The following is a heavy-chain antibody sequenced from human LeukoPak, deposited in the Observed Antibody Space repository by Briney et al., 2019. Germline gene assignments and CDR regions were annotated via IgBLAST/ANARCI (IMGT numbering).Heavy chain of an antibody. CDR1: GFTFSSYA. CDR3: AKDTSIGRYCTNGICSPFDY. V-gene: IGHV3-23*01. J-gene: IGHJ4*02. CDR2: SSETGGTT. D-gene: IGHD2-8*01. Sequence: GGSLGLSCEGSGFTFSSYAMSWVRQAPGKGLEWGSASSETGGTTYDADSVKGRFTISRDNSWSTLYLQMNSLRAEDTAVYYCAKDTSIGRYCTNGICSPFDYWGQGTLVTVSS.